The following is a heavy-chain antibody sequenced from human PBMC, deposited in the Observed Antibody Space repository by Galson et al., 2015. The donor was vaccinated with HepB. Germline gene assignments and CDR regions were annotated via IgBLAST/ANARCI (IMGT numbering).Heavy chain of an antibody. CDR1: GFTFSSYA. CDR2: ISGSGSST. CDR3: AREGIAAVTNPVDY. D-gene: IGHD6-13*01. V-gene: IGHV3-23*01. Sequence: SLRLSCAASGFTFSSYAMTWVRQAPGQGLEWVSAISGSGSSTHYTDSMKGRFTISRDNSKNTLYLQMTTLRAEDTAIYYCAREGIAAVTNPVDYWGQGTLVTVSS. J-gene: IGHJ4*02.